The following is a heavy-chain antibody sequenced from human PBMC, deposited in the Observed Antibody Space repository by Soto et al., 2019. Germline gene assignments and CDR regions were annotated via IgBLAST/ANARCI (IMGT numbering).Heavy chain of an antibody. J-gene: IGHJ4*02. CDR1: GFTFSSYA. CDR2: ISYDGSNK. CDR3: ARGLISAEGLY. Sequence: PGGSLRLSCAASGFTFSSYAMSWVRQAPGKGLEWVAVISYDGSNKYYADSVKGRFTISRDNSKNTLYLQMNSLRAEDTAVYYCARGLISAEGLYWGQGTLVTVSS. V-gene: IGHV3-30-3*01.